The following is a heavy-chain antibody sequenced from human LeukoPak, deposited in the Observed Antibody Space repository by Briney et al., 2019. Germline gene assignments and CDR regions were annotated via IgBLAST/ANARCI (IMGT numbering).Heavy chain of an antibody. CDR2: IHHSGVN. Sequence: SETLSLNCAVSGYSISSGFYWRWIRPPPGKGLEWIATIHHSGVNYYNPSLNSRFTISVDTSKNQFSLKLTSVTAADTAIYSCARYTGRNWGYSFDSWGQGTLVTVSS. D-gene: IGHD7-27*01. CDR3: ARYTGRNWGYSFDS. J-gene: IGHJ4*02. V-gene: IGHV4-38-2*01. CDR1: GYSISSGFY.